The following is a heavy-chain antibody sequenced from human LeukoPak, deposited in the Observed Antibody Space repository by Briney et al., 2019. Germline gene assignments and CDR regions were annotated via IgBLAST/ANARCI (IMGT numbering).Heavy chain of an antibody. D-gene: IGHD1-1*01. Sequence: ASVKVSCKASGGTFSSYAISWVRQAPGQGLEWMGGIIPIFGTANYAQKFQGRVTITTDESTSTAYMELSSLRSEDTAVYYCASPDRNWNPAPGAFDIWGQGTMVTVSS. J-gene: IGHJ3*02. CDR2: IIPIFGTA. CDR3: ASPDRNWNPAPGAFDI. V-gene: IGHV1-69*05. CDR1: GGTFSSYA.